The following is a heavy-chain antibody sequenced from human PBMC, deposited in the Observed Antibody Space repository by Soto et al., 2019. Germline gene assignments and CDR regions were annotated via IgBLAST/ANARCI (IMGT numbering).Heavy chain of an antibody. CDR2: IIPILGIA. CDR3: ARKRSGYDTAAFDY. Sequence: GASLKVSCKASGGTFSSYTISWVRQAPGQGLEWMGRIIPILGIANYAQKFQGRVTITADKSTSTAYMELSSLRSEDTAVYYCARKRSGYDTAAFDYWGQGTLVTVSS. CDR1: GGTFSSYT. J-gene: IGHJ4*02. D-gene: IGHD5-12*01. V-gene: IGHV1-69*02.